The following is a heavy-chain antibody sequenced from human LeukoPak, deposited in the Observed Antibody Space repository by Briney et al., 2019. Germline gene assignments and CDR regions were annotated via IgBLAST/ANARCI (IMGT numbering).Heavy chain of an antibody. CDR1: GFTFSNYD. D-gene: IGHD2/OR15-2a*01. V-gene: IGHV3-23*01. J-gene: IGHJ6*02. CDR2: ISGTDGST. CDR3: ARDISRTMDV. Sequence: PGGSLRLSCAAPGFTFSNYDMSWVRQAPGKGLEWVSGISGTDGSTSYVDSVKGRFTISRDNARNTLYLEMNSLRVEDTAVYFCARDISRTMDVWGQGTTVTV.